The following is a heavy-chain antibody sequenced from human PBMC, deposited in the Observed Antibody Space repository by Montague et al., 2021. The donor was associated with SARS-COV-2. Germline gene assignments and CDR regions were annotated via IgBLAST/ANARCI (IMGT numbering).Heavy chain of an antibody. V-gene: IGHV4-39*01. CDR1: GGSIRTSSYY. CDR2: IYYSGST. CDR3: AMRGGALDAFDI. J-gene: IGHJ3*02. Sequence: SETLSLTCTVFGGSIRTSSYYWGWIRQPPGKGLDWIGSIYYSGSTYCNPSLKSRVTISVDTSKNQFSLKLSSVTAADTAVYYCAMRGGALDAFDIWGQGTMVIVSS. D-gene: IGHD4-17*01.